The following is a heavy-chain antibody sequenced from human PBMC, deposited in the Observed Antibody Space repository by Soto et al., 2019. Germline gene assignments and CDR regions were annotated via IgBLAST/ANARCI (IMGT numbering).Heavy chain of an antibody. J-gene: IGHJ6*02. CDR1: GGSISSGGYS. CDR3: ARDHYVYDIFTGYGYYHGMDV. D-gene: IGHD3-9*01. CDR2: IYHSGST. V-gene: IGHV4-30-2*05. Sequence: SSETLSLTCAVSGGSISSGGYSWSWIRQPPGKGLELIGYIYHSGSTNYNPSLKSRVTISVDTSKNQFSLKLSSVTAADTAVYYCARDHYVYDIFTGYGYYHGMDVWGQGTTVTVSS.